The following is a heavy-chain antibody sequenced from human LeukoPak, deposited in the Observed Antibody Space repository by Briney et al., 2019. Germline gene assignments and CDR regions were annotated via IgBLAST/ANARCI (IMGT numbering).Heavy chain of an antibody. CDR3: ARGGAAAGTPPTGY. D-gene: IGHD6-13*01. CDR1: GFTFSSYS. V-gene: IGHV3-21*01. J-gene: IGHJ4*02. CDR2: ISSSSSYI. Sequence: GGSLRLSCAASGFTFSSYSMNWVRQAPGKGREWVSSISSSSSYIYYADSVKGRFTISRDNAKNSLYLQMNSLRAEDTAVYYCARGGAAAGTPPTGYWGQGTLVTVSS.